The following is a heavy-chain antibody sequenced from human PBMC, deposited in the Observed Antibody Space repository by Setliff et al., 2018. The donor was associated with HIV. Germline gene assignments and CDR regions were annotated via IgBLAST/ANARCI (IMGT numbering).Heavy chain of an antibody. J-gene: IGHJ4*02. Sequence: SETLSLTCAVYGGSFSGYYWSWIRQSPGKGLEWIGEINHSGSTNYNPSLKSRVTILGDTSKNQFSLKLSSVTAADTAVYYCAREFPRVMGPTTFYLDYWGQGSLVTVSS. CDR1: GGSFSGYY. CDR2: INHSGST. V-gene: IGHV4-34*01. CDR3: AREFPRVMGPTTFYLDY. D-gene: IGHD1-26*01.